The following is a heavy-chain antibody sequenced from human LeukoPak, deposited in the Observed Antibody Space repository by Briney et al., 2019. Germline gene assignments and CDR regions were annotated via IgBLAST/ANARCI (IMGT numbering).Heavy chain of an antibody. CDR1: GFSSSNSA. CDR2: IIVGSGTT. J-gene: IGHJ3*02. CDR3: AAERYGGISDCCNFEI. Sequence: SVKVSCKSSGFSSSNSAVQWVRQARGERLEWIGWIIVGSGTTNYAQSLQGRLTITRDMSTNTAYMELSSLRSEDTAVYYCAAERYGGISDCCNFEIWGQGTMVTVSS. V-gene: IGHV1-58*01. D-gene: IGHD4-23*01.